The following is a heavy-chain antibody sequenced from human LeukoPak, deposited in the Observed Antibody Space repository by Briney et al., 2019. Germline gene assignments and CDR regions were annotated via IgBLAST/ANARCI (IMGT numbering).Heavy chain of an antibody. CDR2: IGWSSGSI. J-gene: IGHJ4*02. CDR1: GFTFDDHA. D-gene: IGHD3-10*01. CDR3: ARDMEGSGRFSPLDY. Sequence: GRSLRLSCAASGFTFDDHAMHWVRQAPGRGLEWVSGIGWSSGSIGYADSVEGRFTISRDNAKNSLCLQMNSLRPEDTAFYYCARDMEGSGRFSPLDYWGQGTLVTVSS. V-gene: IGHV3-9*01.